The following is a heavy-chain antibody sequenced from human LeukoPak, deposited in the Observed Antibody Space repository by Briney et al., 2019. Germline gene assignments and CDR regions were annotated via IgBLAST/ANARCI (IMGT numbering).Heavy chain of an antibody. J-gene: IGHJ4*02. V-gene: IGHV1-2*02. Sequence: ASVKVSCKASGYTFTGYYMHWVRQAPGQGLEWMGWINPNSGGTNYAQKLQGRVTMTTDTSTSTAYMELRSLRSDDTAVYYCARDQDIAAAPTNYWGQGTLVTVSS. D-gene: IGHD6-13*01. CDR3: ARDQDIAAAPTNY. CDR1: GYTFTGYY. CDR2: INPNSGGT.